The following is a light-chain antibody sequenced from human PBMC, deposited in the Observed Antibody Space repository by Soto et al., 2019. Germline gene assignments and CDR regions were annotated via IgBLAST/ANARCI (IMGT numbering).Light chain of an antibody. V-gene: IGKV1-9*01. CDR2: GAS. CDR3: QQLKSYPIT. Sequence: IQLTQSPSSLSTSVGDRVTITCRASQGINSYLAWYQQKPGKAPKLLLYGASTLQSGVPSRFSGSGSGTEFTLTITSLQPEDFATYYCQQLKSYPITFGHGTRLEIK. J-gene: IGKJ5*01. CDR1: QGINSY.